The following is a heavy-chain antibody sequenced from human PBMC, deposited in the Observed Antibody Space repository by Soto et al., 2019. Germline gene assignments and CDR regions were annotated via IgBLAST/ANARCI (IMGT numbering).Heavy chain of an antibody. CDR2: IIPVFGLV. J-gene: IGHJ6*02. D-gene: IGHD3-22*01. CDR3: AGGRIVVVGSRAYYGMDV. Sequence: QVHLLLQSGAEVKKPGSSVKVSCKASGGTPSNSAISWVRQAPGQGLEWMGGIIPVFGLVKYAQNFQGRVTITADESTNTAYRELSSVRPEDTAVYYCAGGRIVVVGSRAYYGMDVWGQGTTVTVSS. CDR1: GGTPSNSA. V-gene: IGHV1-69*01.